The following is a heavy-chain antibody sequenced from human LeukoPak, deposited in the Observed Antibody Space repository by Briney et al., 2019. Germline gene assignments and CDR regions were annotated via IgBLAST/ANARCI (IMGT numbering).Heavy chain of an antibody. D-gene: IGHD5-12*01. CDR2: LTDSGDAT. V-gene: IGHV3-23*01. CDR1: GFTFSHYA. CDR3: ARGYSHNSGGWLDP. J-gene: IGHJ5*02. Sequence: QPGGSLRLSCAVSGFTFSHYAMSWVRQAPGTGLERVGSLTDSGDATYYADSVKGRLTISRDNSNSTLYLHISGLRDEDTAVYYCARGYSHNSGGWLDPWGQGTLVTVSS.